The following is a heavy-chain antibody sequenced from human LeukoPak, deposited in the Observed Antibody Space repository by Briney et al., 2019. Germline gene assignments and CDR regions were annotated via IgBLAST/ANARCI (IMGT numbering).Heavy chain of an antibody. CDR3: ARDERGYSYGVFDY. Sequence: SETLSLTCAVYGGSFSGYYWSWIRQPPGKGLEWIGSIYYSGSTYYNPSLKSRVTISVDTSKNQFSLKLSSVTAADTAVYYCARDERGYSYGVFDYWGQGTLVTVSS. CDR1: GGSFSGYY. D-gene: IGHD5-18*01. V-gene: IGHV4-34*01. J-gene: IGHJ4*02. CDR2: IYYSGST.